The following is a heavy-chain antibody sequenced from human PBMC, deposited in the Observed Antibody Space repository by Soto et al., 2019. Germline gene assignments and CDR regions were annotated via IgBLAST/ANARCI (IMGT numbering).Heavy chain of an antibody. D-gene: IGHD2-15*01. CDR2: IYPGDSDT. CDR1: GYSFTSYW. CDR3: ARKFTSGGRPYQAWFAP. J-gene: IGHJ5*02. Sequence: GESLKISCKGSGYSFTSYWIGWLRQMPGKGLEWMGIIYPGDSDTRYSPSFQGQVTISADKSISTAYMQWSSLKASDTAMYYCARKFTSGGRPYQAWFAPWGQGTLVTVSS. V-gene: IGHV5-51*01.